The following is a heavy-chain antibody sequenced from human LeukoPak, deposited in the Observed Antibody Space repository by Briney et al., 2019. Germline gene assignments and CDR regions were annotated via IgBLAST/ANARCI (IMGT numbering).Heavy chain of an antibody. CDR1: GGTFSSYA. J-gene: IGHJ4*02. CDR3: ARDREGIAAEFDC. Sequence: ASVKVSCKASGGTFSSYAISWVRQAPGQGLEWMGGIIPIFGTANYAQKFQGRVTITADKSTSTAYMELSSLRSEDTAVYYCARDREGIAAEFDCWGQGTLVTVSS. V-gene: IGHV1-69*06. D-gene: IGHD6-13*01. CDR2: IIPIFGTA.